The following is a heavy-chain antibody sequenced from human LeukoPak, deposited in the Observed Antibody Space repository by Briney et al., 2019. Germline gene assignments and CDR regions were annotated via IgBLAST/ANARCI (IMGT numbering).Heavy chain of an antibody. Sequence: SETLSLTCAVYGGSFSGYYWSWIRQPPGQGLEWIGEINHSGRTNYNPSLKSRVTISVDTSKNQFSLKLSSVTAADTAVYYCARGVGFVKIDYWGQGTLVTVSS. CDR2: INHSGRT. V-gene: IGHV4-34*01. CDR1: GGSFSGYY. CDR3: ARGVGFVKIDY. J-gene: IGHJ4*02. D-gene: IGHD3-10*01.